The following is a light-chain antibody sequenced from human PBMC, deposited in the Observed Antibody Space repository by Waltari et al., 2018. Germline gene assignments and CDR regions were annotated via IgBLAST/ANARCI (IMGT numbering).Light chain of an antibody. V-gene: IGLV2-14*01. CDR1: SSDVGGYNY. CDR2: DVS. Sequence: QSALTQPASVSRSPGQAITLSCTGTSSDVGGYNYVSWYQQPPGKAPKLMIYDVSKRPSGVSNRFSGSKSGNTASLTISGLQAEDEADYYCSSYTSSSTPYVFGTGTKVTVL. J-gene: IGLJ1*01. CDR3: SSYTSSSTPYV.